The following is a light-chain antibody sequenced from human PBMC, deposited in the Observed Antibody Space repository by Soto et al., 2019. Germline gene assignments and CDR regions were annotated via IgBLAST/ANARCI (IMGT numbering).Light chain of an antibody. Sequence: QSVLTQPASVSGAPGQSITISCTGTTSDLGDYKYISWYQQHPGKVPKLIIYEVTTRPSGVSNRFSGSKSGNTASLTISGLQAEDEADYYCSLYTISRVFGGGTKLTVL. J-gene: IGLJ3*02. CDR1: TSDLGDYKY. V-gene: IGLV2-14*01. CDR3: SLYTISRV. CDR2: EVT.